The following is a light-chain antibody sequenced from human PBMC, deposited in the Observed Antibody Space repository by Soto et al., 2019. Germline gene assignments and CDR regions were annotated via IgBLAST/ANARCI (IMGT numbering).Light chain of an antibody. Sequence: QSALTQPPSASGSPGQSVTISCTGTSSDVGGYDYVSWYQQRPGKAPKVIIYDVTRRPSGVPDRFSASESGNTASLTVSGLQAEDEADYYCSSYAGSNNRVLFGGGTKVTVL. CDR2: DVT. V-gene: IGLV2-8*01. CDR3: SSYAGSNNRVL. CDR1: SSDVGGYDY. J-gene: IGLJ2*01.